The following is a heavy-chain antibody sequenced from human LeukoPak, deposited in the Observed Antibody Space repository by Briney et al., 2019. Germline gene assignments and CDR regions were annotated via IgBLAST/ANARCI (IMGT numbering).Heavy chain of an antibody. V-gene: IGHV3-23*01. J-gene: IGHJ5*02. CDR1: GFTFSSYA. Sequence: QPCGVLRLSCAASGFTFSSYAMSWVRQAPGKGLEWVSTISSSSSNTYYADSVKGRFTISRDNSRNTLYLQMNSLRAEDTAVYYCAKGRSVAGMRDYFDPWGQGTLVTVSS. CDR2: ISSSSSNT. D-gene: IGHD6-19*01. CDR3: AKGRSVAGMRDYFDP.